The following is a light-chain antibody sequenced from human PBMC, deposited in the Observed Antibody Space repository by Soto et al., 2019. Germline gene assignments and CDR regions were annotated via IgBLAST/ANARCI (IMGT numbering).Light chain of an antibody. J-gene: IGKJ1*01. V-gene: IGKV3-20*01. CDR1: QSFXSSY. CDR2: GAS. CDR3: QQYGSSPGT. Sequence: IVLTQCAGRLSLSPGERATLSCKASQSFXSSYLAWYQQKPGQAPRLLXYGASSRATGIPDRFSGSGSGTDFTLTISRLEPEDLAVYYGQQYGSSPGTFGQGTKV.